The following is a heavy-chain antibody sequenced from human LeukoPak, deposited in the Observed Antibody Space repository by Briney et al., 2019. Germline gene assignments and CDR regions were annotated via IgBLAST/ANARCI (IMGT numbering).Heavy chain of an antibody. CDR3: ARARGGDSLFDY. D-gene: IGHD2-21*02. CDR1: GFIFSSYW. J-gene: IGHJ4*02. CDR2: IRGSGDST. Sequence: GGSLRLSCAASGFIFSSYWMHWVRQAPGKGLEWVSGIRGSGDSTYYADSVKGRFTISRDNSKNTLYLQMNSLRAEDTAVYYCARARGGDSLFDYWGQGTLVTVSS. V-gene: IGHV3-23*01.